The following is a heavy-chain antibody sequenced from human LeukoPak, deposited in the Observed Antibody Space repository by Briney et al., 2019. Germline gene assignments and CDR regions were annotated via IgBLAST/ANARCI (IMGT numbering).Heavy chain of an antibody. J-gene: IGHJ4*02. Sequence: ASVKVSCKASGYTFTSYGISWVRQAPGQGLEWMGWISAYNGNTNYAQKLQGRVTMTTDTSTSTAYMELRSLRSDDTAVYYCATRNSGYSSGWYAYWGRGTLVTVSS. D-gene: IGHD6-19*01. CDR2: ISAYNGNT. CDR3: ATRNSGYSSGWYAY. CDR1: GYTFTSYG. V-gene: IGHV1-18*01.